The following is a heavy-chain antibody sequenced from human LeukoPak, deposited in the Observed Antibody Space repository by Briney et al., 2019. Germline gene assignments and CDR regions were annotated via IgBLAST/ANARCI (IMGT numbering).Heavy chain of an antibody. J-gene: IGHJ5*02. CDR3: ARSVTFYGDYGRWFDP. CDR1: GYTFTSYY. CDR2: INPSGGST. D-gene: IGHD4-17*01. Sequence: ASVKVSCKASGYTFTSYYMHWVRQAPGQGLQWMGIINPSGGSTRYAQKFQGRVTMTRDTSTSTVYMELSSLRSEDTAVYYCARSVTFYGDYGRWFDPWGQGTPVTVSS. V-gene: IGHV1-46*01.